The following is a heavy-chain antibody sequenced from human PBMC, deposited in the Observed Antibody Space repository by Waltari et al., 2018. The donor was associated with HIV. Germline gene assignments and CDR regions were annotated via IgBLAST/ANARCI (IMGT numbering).Heavy chain of an antibody. CDR2: INAGNGNT. D-gene: IGHD3-3*01. V-gene: IGHV1-3*01. J-gene: IGHJ5*02. Sequence: QVQLVQSGAEVKKPGASVKVSCKASGYTFTSYAMHWVRQAPGQRLEWMGWINAGNGNTKYSQKFQGRVTITRDTSASTAYMELSSLRSEDTAVYYCARTGGETPAHSIFGVVPNWFDPWGQGTLVTVSS. CDR1: GYTFTSYA. CDR3: ARTGGETPAHSIFGVVPNWFDP.